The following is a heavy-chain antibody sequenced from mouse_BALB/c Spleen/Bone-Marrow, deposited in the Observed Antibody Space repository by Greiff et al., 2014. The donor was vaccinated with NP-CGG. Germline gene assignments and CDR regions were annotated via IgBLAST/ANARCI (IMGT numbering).Heavy chain of an antibody. CDR3: ARGGISGDY. Sequence: VQLVESGAELVRPGSSVKISCESSGYVFSTYWINWVKQRPGQGLEWIGQIYPGDGDTDYNGKFKDKATLTADKSSNTAYMQLSSRTSEDSAVYFCARGGISGDYGGQGTTLTVSS. CDR2: IYPGDGDT. V-gene: IGHV1-80*01. J-gene: IGHJ2*01. CDR1: GYVFSTYW.